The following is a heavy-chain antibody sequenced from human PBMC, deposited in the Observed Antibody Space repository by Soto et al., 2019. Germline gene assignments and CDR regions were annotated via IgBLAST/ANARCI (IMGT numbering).Heavy chain of an antibody. D-gene: IGHD6-6*01. CDR1: GFTFSSYG. J-gene: IGHJ6*02. CDR3: AKDHSSSHPMYYYYYGMDV. V-gene: IGHV3-30*18. Sequence: VQLVESGGGVVQPGRSLRLSCAASGFTFSSYGMHWVRQAPGKGLEWAAGISYDGSNNYYADSVKGRFTISSDKSKNTLYRQMNSRRAEDTAVYYCAKDHSSSHPMYYYYYGMDVWGQGTTVTVSS. CDR2: ISYDGSNN.